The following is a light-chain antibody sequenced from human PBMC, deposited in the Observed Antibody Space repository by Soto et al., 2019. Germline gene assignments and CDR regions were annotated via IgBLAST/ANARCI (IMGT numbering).Light chain of an antibody. CDR1: QSISSY. J-gene: IGKJ1*01. V-gene: IGKV1-39*01. CDR3: QQSYSTPQT. CDR2: AAS. Sequence: DIQMAQSPSCLCALLGERVTITCPASQSISSYLNWYQQKPGKAPKLLIYAASSLQSGVPSRFSGSGSGTDFTLTISSLQPEDFATYYCQQSYSTPQTFGQGTKVDIK.